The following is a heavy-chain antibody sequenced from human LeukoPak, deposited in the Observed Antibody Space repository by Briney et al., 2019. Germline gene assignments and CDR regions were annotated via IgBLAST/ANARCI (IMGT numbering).Heavy chain of an antibody. Sequence: ASVKVSCKASGYTFTGYYMHWVRQAPGQGLEWMGWINPNSGGTNYAQKFQGWVTMTRDTSISTAYMELSRLRSDDTAVYYCAREGIRGYSGYDFDYWGQGTLVTVSS. D-gene: IGHD5-12*01. CDR3: AREGIRGYSGYDFDY. J-gene: IGHJ4*02. V-gene: IGHV1-2*04. CDR1: GYTFTGYY. CDR2: INPNSGGT.